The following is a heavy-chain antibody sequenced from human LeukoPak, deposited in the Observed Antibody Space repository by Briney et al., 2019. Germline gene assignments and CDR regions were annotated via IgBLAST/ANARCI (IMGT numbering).Heavy chain of an antibody. CDR1: GFTFSSYA. Sequence: PGGSLRLSCAASGFTFSSYAMSWVRQAPGKGLEWVSAISASGGSTYYADSVKGRFTISRDNSKNTLYLQMNSLRDEDTAVYYCAKDTYDSSGYYPLLGYWGQGTLVTVSS. D-gene: IGHD3-22*01. J-gene: IGHJ4*02. CDR2: ISASGGST. V-gene: IGHV3-23*01. CDR3: AKDTYDSSGYYPLLGY.